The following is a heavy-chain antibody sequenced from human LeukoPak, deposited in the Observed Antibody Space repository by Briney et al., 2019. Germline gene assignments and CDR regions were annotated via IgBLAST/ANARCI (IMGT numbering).Heavy chain of an antibody. V-gene: IGHV3-23*01. CDR3: GSSAPRIVGASNGLSD. D-gene: IGHD1-26*01. Sequence: RAGGSLRLSCAVSGFTFSSYAMSWVRQAPGKGLEWVSVISGSGGTTYYSDSVKGRFTISRDNSKNTLYLQMNSLRAEDTAVYYCGSSAPRIVGASNGLSDWGQGTLVTVSS. CDR2: ISGSGGTT. J-gene: IGHJ4*02. CDR1: GFTFSSYA.